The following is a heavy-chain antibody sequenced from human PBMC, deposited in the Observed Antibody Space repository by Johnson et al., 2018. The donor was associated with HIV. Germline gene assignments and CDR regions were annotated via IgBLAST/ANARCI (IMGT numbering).Heavy chain of an antibody. CDR2: IKWTGGST. CDR3: ARDPAIRWSEWDSSGYYSPDAFDI. Sequence: QVQLVESGGGLVQPGGSLRLSCAASGFTFSDYYMSWIRQAPGKGLAWVSGIKWTGGSTGYADSVKGRFTISSDNCKNTLDLQMNSLRAEDTAVYYCARDPAIRWSEWDSSGYYSPDAFDIWGQGTMVTVSS. D-gene: IGHD3-22*01. V-gene: IGHV3-11*04. CDR1: GFTFSDYY. J-gene: IGHJ3*02.